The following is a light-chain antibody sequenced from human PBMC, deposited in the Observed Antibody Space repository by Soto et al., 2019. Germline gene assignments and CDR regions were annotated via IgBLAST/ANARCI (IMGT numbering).Light chain of an antibody. CDR1: QSVSSTN. J-gene: IGKJ4*01. V-gene: IGKV3D-20*01. CDR3: QQYGSSPLT. Sequence: EIVLTQSPATLSLSPGERATLSCGASQSVSSTNLAWYQQKPGLAPRLLIYDASSRATGIPDRFSGSRSGTDFTLTISRLEPEDFSVYYCQQYGSSPLTFGGGTKVEIK. CDR2: DAS.